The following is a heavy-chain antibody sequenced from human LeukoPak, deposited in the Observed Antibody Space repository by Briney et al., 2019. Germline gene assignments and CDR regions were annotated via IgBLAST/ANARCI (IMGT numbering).Heavy chain of an antibody. V-gene: IGHV7-4-1*02. J-gene: IGHJ4*02. CDR1: GYTFTSYA. CDR3: ARAASVYYYDSSGYSSI. Sequence: ALVKVSCKASGYTFTSYAMNWVRQAPGQGLEWMGWINTNTGNPTYAQGFTGRFVFSLDTSVSTAYLQISSLKAEDTAVYYCARAASVYYYDSSGYSSIWGQGTLVTVSS. CDR2: INTNTGNP. D-gene: IGHD3-22*01.